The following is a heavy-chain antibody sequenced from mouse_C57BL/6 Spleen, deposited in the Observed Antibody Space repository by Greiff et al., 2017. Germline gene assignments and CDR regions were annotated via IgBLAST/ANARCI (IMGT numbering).Heavy chain of an antibody. CDR3: ARTGGDYAMDY. V-gene: IGHV1-59*01. CDR2: IAPSDSYT. J-gene: IGHJ4*01. CDR1: GYTFTSYW. Sequence: QVQLQQPGAELVRPGTSVKLSCKASGYTFTSYWMHWVKQRPGQGLEWIGVIAPSDSYTNYNQKFKGKATLTVDTSSSTAYMQLSSLTSEDSAVYYCARTGGDYAMDYWGQGTSVTVSA.